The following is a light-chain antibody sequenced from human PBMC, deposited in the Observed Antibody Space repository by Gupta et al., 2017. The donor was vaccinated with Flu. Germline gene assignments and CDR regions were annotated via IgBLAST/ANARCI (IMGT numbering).Light chain of an antibody. V-gene: IGKV4-1*01. J-gene: IGKJ2*01. CDR3: QQDNSTPP. CDR1: QSVLYSSNNKTY. Sequence: IVMTQTPDPLAVSLGERATINCKSSQSVLYSSNNKTYLAWYQQKPGQPPKLLIYWASTRESGVPDRFSGSGSGTEFTLTISSLQAEDVAVYYCQQDNSTPPFGQGTKVEIK. CDR2: WAS.